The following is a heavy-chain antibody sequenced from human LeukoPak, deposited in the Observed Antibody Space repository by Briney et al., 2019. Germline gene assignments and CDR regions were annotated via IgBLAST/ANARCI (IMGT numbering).Heavy chain of an antibody. D-gene: IGHD3-22*01. J-gene: IGHJ4*02. CDR1: GGSFSGYY. CDR3: ARALPDSSGYLYYFDY. CDR2: IYYSGST. Sequence: PSETLSLTCAVYGGSFSGYYWSWIRQPPGKGLEWIGYIYYSGSTNYNPSLKSRVTISVDTSKNQFSLKLSSVTAADTAVYYCARALPDSSGYLYYFDYWGQGTLVTVSS. V-gene: IGHV4-59*01.